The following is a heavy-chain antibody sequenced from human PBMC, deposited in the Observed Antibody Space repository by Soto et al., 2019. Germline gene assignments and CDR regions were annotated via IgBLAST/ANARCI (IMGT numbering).Heavy chain of an antibody. CDR3: ARDLAHYMDV. CDR1: GFTVSSNY. Sequence: PGGSLRLSCAASGFTVSSNYMSWVRQAPGKGLEWVSVIYSGGSTYYADSVKGRFTISRDNSKNTLYLQMSSLRAEDTAVYYCARDLAHYMDVWGKGTTVTVSS. J-gene: IGHJ6*03. V-gene: IGHV3-66*01. CDR2: IYSGGST.